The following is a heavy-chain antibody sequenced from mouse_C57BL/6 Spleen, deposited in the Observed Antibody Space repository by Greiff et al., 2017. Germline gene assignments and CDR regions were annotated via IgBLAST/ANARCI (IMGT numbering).Heavy chain of an antibody. J-gene: IGHJ1*03. Sequence: QVQLKQPGAELVKPGASVMMSCKASGYTFTSYWITWGKQRPGQGLTWIGDIYPGSGSTNSNEKFKSKATLTVYTSSSTAYMQLRSLTSEDSEVYYCARSVTTSYWYCAVWGTGSTV. CDR2: IYPGSGST. V-gene: IGHV1-55*01. CDR3: ARSVTTSYWYCAV. CDR1: GYTFTSYW. D-gene: IGHD2-2*01.